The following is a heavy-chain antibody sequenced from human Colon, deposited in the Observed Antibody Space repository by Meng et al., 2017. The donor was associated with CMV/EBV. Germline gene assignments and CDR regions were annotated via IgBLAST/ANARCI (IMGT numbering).Heavy chain of an antibody. CDR2: ISAENGNT. J-gene: IGHJ4*02. CDR3: ARAGAAVTTHFDF. CDR1: GYTFGIFG. D-gene: IGHD4-17*01. V-gene: IGHV1-18*01. Sequence: KAVGYTFGIFGITWVRQAPGQGLEWVGWISAENGNTNYAQKFQGRVTLTTDTSTKTAYMDLRGLRSDDSAVYYCARAGAAVTTHFDFWGRGTLVTVSS.